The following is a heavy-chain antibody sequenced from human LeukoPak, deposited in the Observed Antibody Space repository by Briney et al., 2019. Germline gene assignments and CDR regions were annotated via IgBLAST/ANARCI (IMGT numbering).Heavy chain of an antibody. J-gene: IGHJ4*02. D-gene: IGHD2-2*02. CDR2: ISSSSSYI. V-gene: IGHV3-21*01. Sequence: GGSLRLSCAASGFTFSSYSMNWVRQAPGKGLEWVSSISSSSSYIYYADSVKGRFTISRDNAKNSLYLQMNSLRAEDTAVYYCARVGDSGYCSNTSCYTDYWGQGTLVTVSS. CDR1: GFTFSSYS. CDR3: ARVGDSGYCSNTSCYTDY.